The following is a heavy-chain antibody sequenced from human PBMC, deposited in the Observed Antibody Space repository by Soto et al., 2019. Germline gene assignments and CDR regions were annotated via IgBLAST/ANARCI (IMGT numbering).Heavy chain of an antibody. CDR2: IYSGGST. V-gene: IGHV3-66*04. CDR3: ARRDTEDAFDI. D-gene: IGHD5-18*01. J-gene: IGHJ3*02. Sequence: AGGSLRLSCAASGFTVISNCMSWVRQAPGKGLEWVSVIYSGGSTYYADSVKGRFTISRDNSKNTLYLQMNSLRAEDTAVYYCARRDTEDAFDIWGQGTIVTVSS. CDR1: GFTVISNC.